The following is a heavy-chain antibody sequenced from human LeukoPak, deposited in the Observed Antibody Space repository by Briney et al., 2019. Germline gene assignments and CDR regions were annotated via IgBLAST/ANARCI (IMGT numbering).Heavy chain of an antibody. Sequence: GGSLRLSCAASGFTFSSYAMHWVRQAPGKGLEWVAVISYDGSNKYYADSVKGRFTISRDNSKNTLYLQMNSLRAEDTAVYYCARDLDCSSTSCYSNWFDPWGQGTLVTVSS. J-gene: IGHJ5*02. CDR1: GFTFSSYA. CDR2: ISYDGSNK. V-gene: IGHV3-30-3*01. CDR3: ARDLDCSSTSCYSNWFDP. D-gene: IGHD2-2*01.